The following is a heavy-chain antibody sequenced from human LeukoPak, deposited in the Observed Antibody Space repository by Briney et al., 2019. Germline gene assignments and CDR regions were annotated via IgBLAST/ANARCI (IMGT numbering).Heavy chain of an antibody. CDR3: ARTYSGSYFDY. J-gene: IGHJ4*02. CDR2: IWYDGSNK. CDR1: GFTFSSYG. V-gene: IGHV3-33*01. D-gene: IGHD1-26*01. Sequence: PGRSLRLSCAASGFTFSSYGMHWVRQAPGKGLEWVAVIWYDGSNKYYADSVKGRFTISRDNSKNTLYLQMNSLRAEDTAVYYCARTYSGSYFDYWGQGTLVTVSS.